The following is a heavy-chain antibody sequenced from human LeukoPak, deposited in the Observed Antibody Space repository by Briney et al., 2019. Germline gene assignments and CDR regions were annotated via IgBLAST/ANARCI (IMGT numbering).Heavy chain of an antibody. Sequence: GESLKISCKGSGYSFSSYWIGWVRQMPGKGLEWMGIIYPDDSDTKYNPSFQGQVTISADKSISIAYLQWSSLKASDTAMYYCGRVVYYSGSSYHFDQWGQGTLVTVSS. V-gene: IGHV5-51*01. D-gene: IGHD3-10*01. CDR3: GRVVYYSGSSYHFDQ. J-gene: IGHJ4*02. CDR1: GYSFSSYW. CDR2: IYPDDSDT.